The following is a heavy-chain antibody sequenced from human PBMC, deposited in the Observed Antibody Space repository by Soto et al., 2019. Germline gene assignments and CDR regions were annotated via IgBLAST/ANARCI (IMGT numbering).Heavy chain of an antibody. D-gene: IGHD2-2*01. CDR2: ISSSSYI. CDR3: ARLKRSCSSTRCYFDY. J-gene: IGHJ4*02. Sequence: GRSLSLCSQAFGFTFSIYSRKWVRQAQGKLLEGVSSISSSSYIYYADSVKGRFTISRDNAKNSLYLQMNSLRAEDTAVYYCARLKRSCSSTRCYFDYWGQGTLVTVSS. CDR1: GFTFSIYS. V-gene: IGHV3-21*01.